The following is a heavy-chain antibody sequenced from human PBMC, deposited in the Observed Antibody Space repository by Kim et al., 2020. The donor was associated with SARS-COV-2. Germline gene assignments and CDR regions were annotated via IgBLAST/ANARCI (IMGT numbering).Heavy chain of an antibody. J-gene: IGHJ6*02. D-gene: IGHD6-19*01. V-gene: IGHV4-59*01. CDR3: ARASGWYEYYYYGMDV. Sequence: SLKSRVTISVDTSKTQFSLKLSSVTAADTAVYYCARASGWYEYYYYGMDVWGQGTTVTVSS.